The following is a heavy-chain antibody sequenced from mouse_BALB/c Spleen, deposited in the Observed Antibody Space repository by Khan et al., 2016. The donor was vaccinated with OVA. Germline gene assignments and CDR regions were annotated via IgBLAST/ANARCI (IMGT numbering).Heavy chain of an antibody. CDR1: GYTFTNHW. D-gene: IGHD2-13*01. V-gene: IGHV1-69*02. CDR3: TRGDPGSFDY. J-gene: IGHJ2*01. CDR2: IYPSDSYT. Sequence: QVQLQQSGAELVRPGASVKLSCQASGYTFTNHWINWVKQRPGQGLEWIGNIYPSDSYTNYNHQFKEKATLTVDKSSSAAYMQLSSPTSEDSAVYYCTRGDPGSFDYWGQGTTLTVSS.